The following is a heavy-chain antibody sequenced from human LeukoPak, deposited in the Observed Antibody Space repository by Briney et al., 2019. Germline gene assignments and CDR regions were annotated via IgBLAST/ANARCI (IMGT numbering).Heavy chain of an antibody. CDR1: GGSFSGYY. V-gene: IGHV4-34*01. Sequence: SETLSLICAVYGGSFSGYYWSWIRQPPGKGLEWIGEINHSGSTNYNPSLKSRVTISVDTSKNQFSLKLSSVTAADTAVYYCARRYYYYYYGMDVWGKGTTVTVSS. CDR3: ARRYYYYYYGMDV. J-gene: IGHJ6*04. CDR2: INHSGST.